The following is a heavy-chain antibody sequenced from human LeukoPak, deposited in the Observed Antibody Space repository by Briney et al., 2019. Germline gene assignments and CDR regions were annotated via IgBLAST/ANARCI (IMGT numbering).Heavy chain of an antibody. CDR2: ISGSGGTT. CDR3: ANGNSILDY. V-gene: IGHV3-23*01. J-gene: IGHJ4*02. Sequence: GGSLRLCCAAPGFAFNNYAISWVRQAPGKGLEWVSDISGSGGTTYYADSVKGRFTISRDNSKDTRYLQMNSLRAEDTAVYYCANGNSILDYWGQGTLVTVSS. CDR1: GFAFNNYA. D-gene: IGHD3-3*02.